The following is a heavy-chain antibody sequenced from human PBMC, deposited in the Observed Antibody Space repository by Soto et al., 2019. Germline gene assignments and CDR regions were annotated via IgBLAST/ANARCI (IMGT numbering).Heavy chain of an antibody. CDR1: GYTFTSYG. CDR2: ISAYNGNT. J-gene: IGHJ6*02. CDR3: ARTNIVVVPAAKGPYYYGMDV. V-gene: IGHV1-18*01. D-gene: IGHD2-2*01. Sequence: QVQLVQSGAEVKKPGASVKVSCKASGYTFTSYGISWVRRAPGQGLEWMGWISAYNGNTNYAQKLQGRVTITADESTSTAYMELSSLRSEDTAVYYCARTNIVVVPAAKGPYYYGMDVWGQGTTVTVSS.